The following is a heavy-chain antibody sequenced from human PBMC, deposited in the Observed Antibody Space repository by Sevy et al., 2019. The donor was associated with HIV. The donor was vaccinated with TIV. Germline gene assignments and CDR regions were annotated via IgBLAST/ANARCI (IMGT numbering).Heavy chain of an antibody. CDR1: GFTFSKYG. J-gene: IGHJ4*02. D-gene: IGHD3-22*01. V-gene: IGHV3-30*19. CDR3: AREYYDRSGYYVFDH. CDR2: ISHDGSQK. Sequence: GGSLRLSCVGSGFTFSKYGMNWVRQAPGKGLEWVAVISHDGSQKYYADSVKGRFTISRDHSKNTVYLQMNSLRGEDTAVYHCAREYYDRSGYYVFDHWGQGTSVTVSS.